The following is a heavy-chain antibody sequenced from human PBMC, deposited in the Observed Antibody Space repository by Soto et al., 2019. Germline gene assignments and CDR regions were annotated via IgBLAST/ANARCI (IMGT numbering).Heavy chain of an antibody. D-gene: IGHD3-10*01. Sequence: QVQLVESGGGVVQPGRSLRLSCAASGLTFTNYNMHWVRQAPGKGLEWVAVISYDGSITKYADSVMGRFTISRDNYKNALFLQVNGLRVEDTAMYYCARHHESRRGPTYGSAYWGQGILVTVSS. CDR3: ARHHESRRGPTYGSAY. V-gene: IGHV3-30*04. CDR2: ISYDGSIT. J-gene: IGHJ4*01. CDR1: GLTFTNYN.